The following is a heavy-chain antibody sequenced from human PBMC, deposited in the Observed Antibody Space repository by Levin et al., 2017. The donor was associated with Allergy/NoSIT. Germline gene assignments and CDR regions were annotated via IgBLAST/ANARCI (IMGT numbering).Heavy chain of an antibody. Sequence: LSLTCAASGFTFSAYGMHWVRQAPGKGLEWVAGMSYDGFNKYYVDSVKGRFTISRDNSKNTLYLQMNSLRAEDTAVYYCAKDLSSSSLNWFDPWGQGTLVTVSS. J-gene: IGHJ5*02. D-gene: IGHD2-2*01. CDR2: MSYDGFNK. CDR3: AKDLSSSSLNWFDP. CDR1: GFTFSAYG. V-gene: IGHV3-30*18.